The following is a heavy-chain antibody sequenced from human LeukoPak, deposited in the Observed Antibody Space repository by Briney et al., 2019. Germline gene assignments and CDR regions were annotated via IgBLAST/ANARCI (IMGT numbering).Heavy chain of an antibody. D-gene: IGHD3-3*01. Sequence: GALRLSCAASGFIFSNYVMSWVRQAPGKGLEWVAGVSASGDRTYYGDSVKGGFTISRDNSKNTLYLQMNSLRAENTAVYYCAKDLPKITIFGALQHWGQGTLVTVSS. J-gene: IGHJ1*01. CDR2: VSASGDRT. V-gene: IGHV3-23*01. CDR1: GFIFSNYV. CDR3: AKDLPKITIFGALQH.